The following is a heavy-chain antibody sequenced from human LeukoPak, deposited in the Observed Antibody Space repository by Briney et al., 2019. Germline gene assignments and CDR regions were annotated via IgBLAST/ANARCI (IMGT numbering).Heavy chain of an antibody. CDR1: GFTFSSYG. Sequence: GGSLRLSCAASGFTFSSYGIHWVRQAPGKGLEWVAVISYDGSNKYYADSVKGRFTISRDNSKNTLYLQMNSLRAEDTAVYYCAKDDDDYPFDYWGQGTLVTASS. CDR2: ISYDGSNK. V-gene: IGHV3-30*18. D-gene: IGHD4-11*01. CDR3: AKDDDDYPFDY. J-gene: IGHJ4*02.